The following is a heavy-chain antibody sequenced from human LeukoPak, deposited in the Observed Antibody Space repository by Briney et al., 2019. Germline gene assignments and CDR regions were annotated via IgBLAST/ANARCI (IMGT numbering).Heavy chain of an antibody. D-gene: IGHD3-3*01. CDR1: GGTFISYA. J-gene: IGHJ6*03. Sequence: ASVTVSCTASGGTFISYAISWVRQAPGQGLEWMGGIIPIFGTANYAQKFQGRVTITTDESTSTAYMELSSLRSEDTAVYYCARGGYDDFWSGRGEAYYYYMDVWGKGTTVTVSS. CDR2: IIPIFGTA. V-gene: IGHV1-69*05. CDR3: ARGGYDDFWSGRGEAYYYYMDV.